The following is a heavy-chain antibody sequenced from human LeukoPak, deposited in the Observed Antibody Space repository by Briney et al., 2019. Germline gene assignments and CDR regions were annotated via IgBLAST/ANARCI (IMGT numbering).Heavy chain of an antibody. CDR2: ISGSGDST. V-gene: IGHV3-23*01. CDR3: ANVLGSDSSSY. D-gene: IGHD3-22*01. J-gene: IGHJ4*02. CDR1: GFTFSSYA. Sequence: GGSLRLSCAASGFTFSSYAMSWVRQAPGKGLEWVSGISGSGDSTYYGDPVKGRFTISRDNSKNTLYLQMNSLRAEDTAVYYCANVLGSDSSSYWGQGTLVTVSS.